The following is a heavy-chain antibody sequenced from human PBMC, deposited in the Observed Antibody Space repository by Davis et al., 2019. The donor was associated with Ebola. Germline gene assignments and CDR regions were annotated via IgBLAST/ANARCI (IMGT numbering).Heavy chain of an antibody. CDR3: ARLPLAVAGY. Sequence: GESLKISCAASGFTFSSYWMHWVRQAPGKGLVWVSRINSDGSSTSYADSVKGRFTISRDNAKNTLYLQMNSLRSEDTAVYYCARLPLAVAGYWGQGTLVTVSS. D-gene: IGHD6-19*01. CDR1: GFTFSSYW. V-gene: IGHV3-74*01. J-gene: IGHJ4*02. CDR2: INSDGSST.